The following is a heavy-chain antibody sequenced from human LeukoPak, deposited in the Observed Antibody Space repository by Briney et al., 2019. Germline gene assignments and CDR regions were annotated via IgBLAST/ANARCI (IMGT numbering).Heavy chain of an antibody. V-gene: IGHV4-59*11. CDR3: ARQARGGGRSPDY. D-gene: IGHD3-16*01. CDR2: IHSSGST. Sequence: TSETLSLTCTVSGGSLSGHFWSWFRRPPGKGLENIGYIHSSGSTNYNPSYKSRVTVSLEMSKNQFSLSLSSVTAADTAVYYCARQARGGGRSPDYWGQGTLFTVSS. CDR1: GGSLSGHF. J-gene: IGHJ4*02.